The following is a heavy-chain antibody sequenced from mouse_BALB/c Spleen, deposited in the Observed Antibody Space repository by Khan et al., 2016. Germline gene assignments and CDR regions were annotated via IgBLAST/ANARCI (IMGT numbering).Heavy chain of an antibody. Sequence: VQLQESGPGLVKPSQSLSLTCTVTGYSITSDYAWNWIRQFPGNKLEWMGYISYSGSTSYNPSLKSRISITRDTSKNQFFLQLNSVTTEDTATYYFARSMITTGFAYWCQGTLVTVSA. CDR1: GYSITSDYA. CDR2: ISYSGST. J-gene: IGHJ3*01. D-gene: IGHD2-4*01. V-gene: IGHV3-2*02. CDR3: ARSMITTGFAY.